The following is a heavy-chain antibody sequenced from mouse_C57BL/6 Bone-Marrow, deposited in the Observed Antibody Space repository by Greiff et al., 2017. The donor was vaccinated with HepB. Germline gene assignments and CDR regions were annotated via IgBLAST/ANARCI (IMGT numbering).Heavy chain of an antibody. Sequence: QVQLQQSGAELARPGASVKLSCKASGYTFTSYGISWVKQRTGQGLEWIGEIYPRSGNTYYNEKFKGKATLTADKSSSTAYMELRSLTSEDSAVFFCAPLLWYPMDYWGQGTSVTVSS. J-gene: IGHJ4*01. D-gene: IGHD2-1*01. CDR2: IYPRSGNT. V-gene: IGHV1-81*01. CDR1: GYTFTSYG. CDR3: APLLWYPMDY.